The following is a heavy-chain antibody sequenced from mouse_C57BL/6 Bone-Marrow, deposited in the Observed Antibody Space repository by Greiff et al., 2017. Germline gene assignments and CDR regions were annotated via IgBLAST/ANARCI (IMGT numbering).Heavy chain of an antibody. J-gene: IGHJ2*01. Sequence: QVQLQQSGAELVKPGASVKLSCKASGYTFTSYWMHWVKQRPGQGLEWIGMIHPNSGSTNYNEKFKSKATLTVDKSSSTAYMQLSSLTSEDSAVYYCARSPLLRREGYYFDYWGQGTTLTVSS. CDR3: ARSPLLRREGYYFDY. CDR1: GYTFTSYW. D-gene: IGHD2-12*01. V-gene: IGHV1-64*01. CDR2: IHPNSGST.